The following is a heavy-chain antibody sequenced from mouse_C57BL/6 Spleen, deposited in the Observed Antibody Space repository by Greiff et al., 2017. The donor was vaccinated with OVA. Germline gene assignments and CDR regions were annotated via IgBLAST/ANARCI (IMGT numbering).Heavy chain of an antibody. V-gene: IGHV1-64*01. D-gene: IGHD2-3*01. CDR2: IHPNSGST. CDR3: ARGGYSSYFDY. CDR1: GYTFTSYW. Sequence: QVQLKQPGAELVKPGASVKLSCKASGYTFTSYWMHWVKQRPGQGLEWIGMIHPNSGSTNYNEKFKSKATLTVDKSSSTAYMQLSSLTSEDSAVYYCARGGYSSYFDYWGQGTTLTVSS. J-gene: IGHJ2*01.